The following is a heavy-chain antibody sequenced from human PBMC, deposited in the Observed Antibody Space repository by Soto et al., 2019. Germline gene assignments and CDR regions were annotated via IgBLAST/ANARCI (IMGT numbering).Heavy chain of an antibody. Sequence: QITLKESGPTPVKPPQPLTLSCTFSGFSFSTSRVAVGWIRQPPGSALACVAFICWYDDKRYLPSLKSRRTITKDTSNDQVGLPRTNMCPVDTSTYYWAQSLRTSNGWGTFDKWGLGIVVTVSS. J-gene: IGHJ4*02. D-gene: IGHD2-8*01. CDR1: GFSFSTSRVA. V-gene: IGHV2-5*01. CDR2: ICWYDDK. CDR3: AQSLRTSNGWGTFDK.